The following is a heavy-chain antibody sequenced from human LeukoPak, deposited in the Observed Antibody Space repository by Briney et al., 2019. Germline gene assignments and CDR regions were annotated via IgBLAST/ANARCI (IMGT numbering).Heavy chain of an antibody. CDR3: ARLSQQTFDI. J-gene: IGHJ3*02. CDR1: GYTFSTYY. Sequence: GASVKVSFKASGYTFSTYYMHWVRQAPGQGLEWMGIIDPSGGSTSYAQKFQGRVTMTRDTSTSTVYMELSSLRSDDTAVYYCARLSQQTFDIWGQGTLVTVSS. CDR2: IDPSGGST. V-gene: IGHV1-46*01.